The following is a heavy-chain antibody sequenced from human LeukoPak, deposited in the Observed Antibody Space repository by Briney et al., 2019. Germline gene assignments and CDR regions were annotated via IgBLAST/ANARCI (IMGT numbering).Heavy chain of an antibody. J-gene: IGHJ2*01. V-gene: IGHV3-30*09. D-gene: IGHD2-21*01. CDR2: ISTDAYYK. CDR1: GFTFSAYP. Sequence: GGSLRLSCAASGFTFSAYPFHWVRQAPGKGLGWVAAISTDAYYKYHGDSVRGRFAISRDNYMNSLYLRLNGLRAEDTAVYYCARSVIPGRWYFDLWGRGTLVTVSS. CDR3: ARSVIPGRWYFDL.